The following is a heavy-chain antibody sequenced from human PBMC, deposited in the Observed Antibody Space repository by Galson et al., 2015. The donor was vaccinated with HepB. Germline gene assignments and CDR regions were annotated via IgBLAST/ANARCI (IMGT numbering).Heavy chain of an antibody. CDR3: AKWGKGSCSTPMCYTLDD. J-gene: IGHJ4*02. V-gene: IGHV3-30*18. D-gene: IGHD2-2*01. Sequence: SLRLSCAASGFTLSNYGMHWVRQAPGMGLERVAVISYDDSFKEYGDSVKGRFTISRDNSKNTLYLQMSSLRAEDTAVYYCAKWGKGSCSTPMCYTLDDWGQGTLVTVSS. CDR1: GFTLSNYG. CDR2: ISYDDSFK.